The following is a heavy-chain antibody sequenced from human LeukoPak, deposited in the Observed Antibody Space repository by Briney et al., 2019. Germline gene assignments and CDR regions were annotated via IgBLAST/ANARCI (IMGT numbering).Heavy chain of an antibody. J-gene: IGHJ4*02. CDR1: GGSISSYY. CDR2: IYYIGST. CDR3: ARDAAAGLDY. D-gene: IGHD6-13*01. V-gene: IGHV4-59*01. Sequence: SETLSLTCTVSGGSISSYYWSWIRQPPGKGLEWIGYIYYIGSTNYNPSLKSRVTISVDTSKNQFSLKLSSVTAADTAVYYCARDAAAGLDYWGQGTLVTVSS.